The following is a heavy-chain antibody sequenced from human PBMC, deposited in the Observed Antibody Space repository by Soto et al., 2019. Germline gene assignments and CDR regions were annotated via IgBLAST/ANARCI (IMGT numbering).Heavy chain of an antibody. CDR1: GFTFSSAW. D-gene: IGHD6-19*01. Sequence: EVQLVESGGGLVKPGGSLRLSCAASGFTFSSAWMNWVRQAPGKGLEWVGRIKSKTDGGTTDYAAPVKGRFTISRDDSKNTLYLQMNSLKTEHTAVYYCTTDGSGWYDGGFDYWGQGTLVTVSS. CDR3: TTDGSGWYDGGFDY. V-gene: IGHV3-15*07. CDR2: IKSKTDGGTT. J-gene: IGHJ4*02.